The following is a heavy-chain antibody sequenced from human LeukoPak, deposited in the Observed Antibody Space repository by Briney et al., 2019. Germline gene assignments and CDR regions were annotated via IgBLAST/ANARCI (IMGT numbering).Heavy chain of an antibody. CDR2: FSAYNGNT. CDR3: ARVCSSTSCYAGYYYYGMDV. V-gene: IGHV1-18*01. D-gene: IGHD2-2*01. J-gene: IGHJ6*02. CDR1: GYTFTSYG. Sequence: ASVKVSCKASGYTFTSYGISWVRQAPGQGLEWMGWFSAYNGNTNYAQKLQGRVTMTTDTSTSTAYMELRSLRSDDTAVYYCARVCSSTSCYAGYYYYGMDVWGQGTTVTVSS.